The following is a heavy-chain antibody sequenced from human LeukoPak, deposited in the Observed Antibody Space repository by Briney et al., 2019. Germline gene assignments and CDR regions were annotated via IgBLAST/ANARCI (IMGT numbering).Heavy chain of an antibody. D-gene: IGHD3-22*01. Sequence: GGSLRLSCAASGFTFSSYWMHWVRQAPGKGLVWVSRINTDGSSTSYADSVKGRFTISRDNAKNTLYLQMNSLRAEDTAVYYCARDTYDISGYYYGPFDYWGHGTLVTVSS. CDR2: INTDGSST. J-gene: IGHJ4*01. CDR1: GFTFSSYW. CDR3: ARDTYDISGYYYGPFDY. V-gene: IGHV3-74*01.